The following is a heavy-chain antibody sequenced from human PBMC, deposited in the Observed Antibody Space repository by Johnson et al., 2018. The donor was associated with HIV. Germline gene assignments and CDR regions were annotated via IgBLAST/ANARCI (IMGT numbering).Heavy chain of an antibody. D-gene: IGHD5-24*01. V-gene: IGHV3-30*04. CDR1: GFTFSSYA. CDR3: AKDRRDGYNYGGGAFDI. Sequence: VESGRSLRLSCAASGFTFSSYAMHWVRQAPGKGLEWVAVISYDGSNKYYADSVKGRFTIPRDNSKNTLYLQMNSLRAEDTTVYYCAKDRRDGYNYGGGAFDIWGQGTMVTVSS. CDR2: ISYDGSNK. J-gene: IGHJ3*02.